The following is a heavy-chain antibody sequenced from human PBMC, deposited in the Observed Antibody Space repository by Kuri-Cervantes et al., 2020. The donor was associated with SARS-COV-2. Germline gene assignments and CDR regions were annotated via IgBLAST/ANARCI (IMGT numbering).Heavy chain of an antibody. D-gene: IGHD5-18*01. J-gene: IGHJ4*02. CDR3: ARVGYSSGRHDY. V-gene: IGHV4-30-2*01. CDR2: IYHSGST. Sequence: LRLSCTVSGGSISSGGYYWSWIRQPPGRGLEWIGCIYHSGSTYYNPSLKSRVTISVDRSKNQFSLKLSSVTAADTAVYYCARVGYSSGRHDYWGQGTLVTVSS. CDR1: GGSISSGGYY.